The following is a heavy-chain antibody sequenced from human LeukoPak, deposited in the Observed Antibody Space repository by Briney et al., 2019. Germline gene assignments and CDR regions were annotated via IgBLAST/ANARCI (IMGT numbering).Heavy chain of an antibody. V-gene: IGHV1-2*02. J-gene: IGHJ4*02. CDR2: ISPNSGGT. CDR3: ARGGGRYSVDY. Sequence: ASVKVSCKASGYTFIDYYMHGVRQAPGQGLEWIGWISPNSGGTKYVEKFQGRVTMTRDTSITTVYMELSGLSFDDTAVYYCARGGGRYSVDYWGQGTLVIVSS. D-gene: IGHD1-26*01. CDR1: GYTFIDYY.